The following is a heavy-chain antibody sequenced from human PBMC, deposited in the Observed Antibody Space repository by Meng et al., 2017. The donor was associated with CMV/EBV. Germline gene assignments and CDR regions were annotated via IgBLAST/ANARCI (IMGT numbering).Heavy chain of an antibody. Sequence: GESLKISCAASGFTFRTYNMNWVRQAPGRGLEWVSSITSNSDYVRYEGSVKGRFTISRDNVKNALSQQLNNVRAEDTALYYCARVGPRVTFVGFTFDFWGQGTLVTVSS. CDR2: ITSNSDYV. D-gene: IGHD3/OR15-3a*01. CDR3: ARVGPRVTFVGFTFDF. V-gene: IGHV3-21*01. J-gene: IGHJ4*02. CDR1: GFTFRTYN.